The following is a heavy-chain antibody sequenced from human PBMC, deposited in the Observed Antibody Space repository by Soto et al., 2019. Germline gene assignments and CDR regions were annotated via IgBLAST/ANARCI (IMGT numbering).Heavy chain of an antibody. J-gene: IGHJ4*02. CDR2: ISAYNGNT. CDR3: AREDYSSSWPPSDY. Sequence: ASVKVSCKASGYTFTSYGISWVRQAPGQGLEWMGWISAYNGNTNYAQKLQGRVTMTTDTSTSTAYMELRSLRSDDTAVYYCAREDYSSSWPPSDYWGQGTLVTVSS. V-gene: IGHV1-18*01. CDR1: GYTFTSYG. D-gene: IGHD6-13*01.